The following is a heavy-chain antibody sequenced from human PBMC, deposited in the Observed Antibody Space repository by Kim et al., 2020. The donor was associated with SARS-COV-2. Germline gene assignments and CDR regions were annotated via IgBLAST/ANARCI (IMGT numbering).Heavy chain of an antibody. D-gene: IGHD2-2*02. J-gene: IGHJ5*02. CDR2: IVVGSGNT. CDR1: GFTFTSPA. Sequence: SVKVSCKASGFTFTSPAVQWVRQARGQRLEWIGWIVVGSGNTNYAQKFQERVTITRDMSTSTAYMELSSLRSEDTAVYYCAAATRFYTRGWFDPWGQGTLVTVSS. CDR3: AAATRFYTRGWFDP. V-gene: IGHV1-58*01.